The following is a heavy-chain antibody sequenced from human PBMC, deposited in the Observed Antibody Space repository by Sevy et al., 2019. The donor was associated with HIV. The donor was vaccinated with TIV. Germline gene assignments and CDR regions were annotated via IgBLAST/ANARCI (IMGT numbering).Heavy chain of an antibody. CDR3: GRRPGGGYYDY. CDR2: ISYDGSNK. CDR1: GFTFSSYA. D-gene: IGHD2-15*01. Sequence: GGSLRLSCTASGFTFSSYAMHWVRQAPGKGLEWVAVISYDGSNKYYADSVKGRFTISRDNSKNTLYLQMNSLRAEDTAVYYCGRRPGGGYYDYWGQGTLVTVSS. V-gene: IGHV3-30-3*01. J-gene: IGHJ4*02.